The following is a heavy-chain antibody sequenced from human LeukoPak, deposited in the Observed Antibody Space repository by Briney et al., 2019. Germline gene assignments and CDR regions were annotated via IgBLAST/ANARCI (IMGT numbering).Heavy chain of an antibody. D-gene: IGHD6-19*01. CDR3: ARPGYSSSLSTYFDS. V-gene: IGHV4-34*01. CDR1: GGSFSGYY. CDR2: IYNSGTT. Sequence: RSSETLSLTCAVYGGSFSGYYWGWIRQPPGRGLEWIGSIYNSGTTYYNPSLKSRITISVDTSKNQFSLKLSSVTAADTAVYYCARPGYSSSLSTYFDSWGQGILVTVSS. J-gene: IGHJ4*02.